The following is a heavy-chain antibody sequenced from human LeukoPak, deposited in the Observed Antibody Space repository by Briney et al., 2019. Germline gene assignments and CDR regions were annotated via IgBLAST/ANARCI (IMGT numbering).Heavy chain of an antibody. CDR2: IYSGGST. CDR1: GFTVSSNY. Sequence: GGSLRLSCAASGFTVSSNYMSWVHQAPGKGLEWVSAIYSGGSTYYADSVKGRLTISRDNSKNTLYLQMNSLKAEDTAGYYCASAETFGELLPHFDYWGQGTLVTVSS. J-gene: IGHJ4*02. V-gene: IGHV3-66*01. CDR3: ASAETFGELLPHFDY. D-gene: IGHD3-10*01.